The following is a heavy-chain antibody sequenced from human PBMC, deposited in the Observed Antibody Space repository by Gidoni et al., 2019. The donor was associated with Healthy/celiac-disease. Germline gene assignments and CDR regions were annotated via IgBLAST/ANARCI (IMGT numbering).Heavy chain of an antibody. CDR1: GGSISSSSYY. V-gene: IGHV4-39*01. J-gene: IGHJ5*02. CDR2: IYYSGST. D-gene: IGHD6-19*01. CDR3: ARTGPVAGTGWFDP. Sequence: QLQLQESGPGLVKPSETLSLPCTVSGGSISSSSYYWGWIRQPPGKGLEWIGSIYYSGSTYYNPSLKSRVTISVDTSKNQFSLKLSSVTAADTAVYYCARTGPVAGTGWFDPWGQGTLVTVSS.